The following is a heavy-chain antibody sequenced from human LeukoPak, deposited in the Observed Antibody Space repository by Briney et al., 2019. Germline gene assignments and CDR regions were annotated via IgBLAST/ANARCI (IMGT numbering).Heavy chain of an antibody. CDR1: GGSFSGYY. V-gene: IGHV4-34*01. CDR2: INHSGST. J-gene: IGHJ4*02. D-gene: IGHD4-17*01. Sequence: ETLSLTCAVYGGSFSGYYWSWIRQPPGKGLEWIGEINHSGSTNYNPSLKSRVTVSVDTSKNQFSLKLSSVTAADTAVYYCARANDYGDYYFDYWGQGTLVTVSS. CDR3: ARANDYGDYYFDY.